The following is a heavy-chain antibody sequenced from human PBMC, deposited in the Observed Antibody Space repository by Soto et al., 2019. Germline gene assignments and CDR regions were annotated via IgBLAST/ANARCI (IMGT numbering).Heavy chain of an antibody. D-gene: IGHD2-15*01. CDR2: IKSKTDGGTT. J-gene: IGHJ4*02. CDR1: GFTFSNAW. Sequence: EVQLVESGGGLVKPGGSLRLSCAASGFTFSNAWMSWVRQAPGKGLEWVGRIKSKTDGGTTDYAAPVKGRFTISRDDSKNTLYLQMNSLKTEDTAVYYCRGYCSGGSCYIRWGFFDYWGQGTMVTVSS. CDR3: RGYCSGGSCYIRWGFFDY. V-gene: IGHV3-15*01.